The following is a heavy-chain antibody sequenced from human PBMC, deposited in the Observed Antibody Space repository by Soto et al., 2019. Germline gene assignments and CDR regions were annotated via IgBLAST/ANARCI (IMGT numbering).Heavy chain of an antibody. V-gene: IGHV3-74*03. D-gene: IGHD3-16*01. CDR3: AKDLSWGQCDY. CDR2: IKTDGTAT. CDR1: GFTFSSYW. Sequence: EVQLVESGGGLVQPGGSLRLSCAASGFTFSSYWMHWVRQDPGKGLVWVSSIKTDGTATQYADSVKGRFTVSRDNAKNTLCLQMNSLRAEDTAVYYCAKDLSWGQCDYWGQGTLVTVSS. J-gene: IGHJ4*02.